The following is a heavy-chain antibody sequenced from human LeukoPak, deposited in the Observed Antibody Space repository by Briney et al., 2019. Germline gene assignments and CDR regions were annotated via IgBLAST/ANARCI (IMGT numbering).Heavy chain of an antibody. D-gene: IGHD6-13*01. J-gene: IGHJ5*02. CDR2: INPSGGST. CDR3: ARDLAHIHLAHIAAAGVPNWFDP. CDR1: GYTFTSYY. V-gene: IGHV1-46*01. Sequence: GASVTVSCKASGYTFTSYYMHWVRQAPGQGLEWMGIINPSGGSTSYAQKFQGRVTMTRDTSTSTVYMELSSLRSEDTAVYYCARDLAHIHLAHIAAAGVPNWFDPWGQGTLVTVSS.